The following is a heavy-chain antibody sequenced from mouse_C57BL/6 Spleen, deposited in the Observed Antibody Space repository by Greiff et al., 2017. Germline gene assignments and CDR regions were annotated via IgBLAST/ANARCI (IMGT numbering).Heavy chain of an antibody. CDR3: ARGNGNYLYWYFDV. V-gene: IGHV1-69*01. CDR1: GYTFTSYW. J-gene: IGHJ1*03. Sequence: QVQLQQPGAELVMPGASVKLSCKASGYTFTSYWMHWVKQRPGQGLEWIGEIDPSDSYTNYNQKFKGKSTLTVDKSSSTAYMQLSSLTSEDSAVYYCARGNGNYLYWYFDVWGTGTTVTVSS. CDR2: IDPSDSYT. D-gene: IGHD2-1*01.